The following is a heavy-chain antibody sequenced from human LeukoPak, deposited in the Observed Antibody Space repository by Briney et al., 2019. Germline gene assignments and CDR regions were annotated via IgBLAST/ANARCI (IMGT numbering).Heavy chain of an antibody. D-gene: IGHD3-22*01. Sequence: PGGSLRLSCAASGFTFSDYYMSWIRQAPGKGLEWVSYISSSGSTIYYADSVKGRFTISRHNAKNSLYLQMNSLRAEDTAVYYCAGSTTYYYDSSGYYSDWGQGTLVTVSS. CDR3: AGSTTYYYDSSGYYSD. J-gene: IGHJ4*02. CDR2: ISSSGSTI. CDR1: GFTFSDYY. V-gene: IGHV3-11*01.